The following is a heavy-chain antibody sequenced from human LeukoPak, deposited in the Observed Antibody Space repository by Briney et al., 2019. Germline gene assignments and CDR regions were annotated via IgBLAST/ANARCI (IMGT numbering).Heavy chain of an antibody. CDR3: ASSLWFGEATGLDAFDI. CDR2: IKQDGSEK. V-gene: IGHV3-7*01. J-gene: IGHJ3*02. Sequence: GGSLRLSCAASGFTFSSYWMSWVRQAPGKGLEWVANIKQDGSEKYYVDSVKGRFTISRDTSKNSLYLQMNSLRAEDTAVYYCASSLWFGEATGLDAFDIWGQGTMVTVSS. D-gene: IGHD3-10*01. CDR1: GFTFSSYW.